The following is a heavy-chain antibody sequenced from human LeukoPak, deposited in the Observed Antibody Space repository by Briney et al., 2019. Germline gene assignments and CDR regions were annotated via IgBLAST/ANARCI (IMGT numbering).Heavy chain of an antibody. J-gene: IGHJ4*02. D-gene: IGHD3-22*01. V-gene: IGHV4-31*03. CDR3: ARVETYYYDSSGYYYSRNFDY. Sequence: SETLSLTCTVSGGSDSSGSYYWSWIRQHPGKGLEWIGYIYYSGSTYYNPSLKSRVTISVDTSKNQFSLKLSSVTAADTAVYYCARVETYYYDSSGYYYSRNFDYWGQGTLVTVSS. CDR2: IYYSGST. CDR1: GGSDSSGSYY.